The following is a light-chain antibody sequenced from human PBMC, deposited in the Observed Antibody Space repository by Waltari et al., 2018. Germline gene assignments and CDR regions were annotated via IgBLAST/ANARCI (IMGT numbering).Light chain of an antibody. J-gene: IGKJ1*01. CDR1: QGIRND. CDR3: LQDYNYPWT. Sequence: AIQMTQSPSSLSASVGDRVTITCRASQGIRNDLGWYQHKPGKAPTLLIYAASSLHSGVPSRFSGSGSGTYFTLTISSLQPEDFATYYCLQDYNYPWTFGQGTKVEIK. CDR2: AAS. V-gene: IGKV1-6*01.